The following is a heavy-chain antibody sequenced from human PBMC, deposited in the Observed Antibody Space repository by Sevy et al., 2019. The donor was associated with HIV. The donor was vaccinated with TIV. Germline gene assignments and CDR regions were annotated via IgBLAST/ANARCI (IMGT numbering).Heavy chain of an antibody. CDR1: GFTFSKYS. CDR2: LSFGCGEI. V-gene: IGHV3-23*01. D-gene: IGHD2-8*01. J-gene: IGHJ4*02. Sequence: GGSLRLSCAASGFTFSKYSVSWVRQPPGKGLEWVSTLSFGCGEINYADSVKGRFTISRDNSKSSVYLQMNNLRPEDTAVYYCAREGCTKPHDYWGQGTLVTVS. CDR3: AREGCTKPHDY.